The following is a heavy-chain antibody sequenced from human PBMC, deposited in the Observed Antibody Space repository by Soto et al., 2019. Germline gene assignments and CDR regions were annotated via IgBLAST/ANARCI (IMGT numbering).Heavy chain of an antibody. Sequence: SETLSLTCTVSGGSISSSSYYWGWIRQPPGKGLEWIGSIYYSGSTYYNPSLKRRVTISVNTSMKQFSLKLSSVTEADPAVYYCASQGQWLADAFDIWGQGKMVPVSS. D-gene: IGHD6-19*01. J-gene: IGHJ3*02. CDR2: IYYSGST. CDR1: GGSISSSSYY. V-gene: IGHV4-39*01. CDR3: ASQGQWLADAFDI.